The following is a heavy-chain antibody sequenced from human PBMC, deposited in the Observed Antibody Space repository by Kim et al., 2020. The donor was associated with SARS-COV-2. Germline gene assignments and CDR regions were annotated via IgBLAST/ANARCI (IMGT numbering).Heavy chain of an antibody. CDR1: GFTFSNAW. D-gene: IGHD3-10*01. CDR3: STGGPSFDY. Sequence: GGSLRLSCAGSGFTFSNAWMNWVRQAPGKGLEWVGRIKSKANGETIDYAAAPVKGRFIISRDDSKNTVFLQMNSLNIGDTAVYYCSTGGPSFDYWGQGILVTVSS. CDR2: IKSKANGETI. V-gene: IGHV3-15*01. J-gene: IGHJ4*02.